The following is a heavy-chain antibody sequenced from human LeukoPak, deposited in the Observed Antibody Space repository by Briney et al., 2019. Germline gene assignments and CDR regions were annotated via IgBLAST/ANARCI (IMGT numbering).Heavy chain of an antibody. CDR2: INEDGSTI. CDR3: ARWSYVSGTWFLDS. CDR1: GFTFNSYW. V-gene: IGHV3-7*05. Sequence: GGSLRLSCEASGFTFNSYWMSWVRQAPGKGLEWVADINEDGSTIYYVNSVKGRFTISRDNAKNSLSLQLNTLRAEDRAVYYCARWSYVSGTWFLDSWGQGTLVTVSS. J-gene: IGHJ4*02. D-gene: IGHD3-10*01.